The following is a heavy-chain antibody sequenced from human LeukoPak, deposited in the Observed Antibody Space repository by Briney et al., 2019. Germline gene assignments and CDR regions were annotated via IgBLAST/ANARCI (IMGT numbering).Heavy chain of an antibody. D-gene: IGHD3-9*01. Sequence: PGGSLRLSCVVSGIPFSDYYMNWIRQAPGKGLEWISYISSSSSYTDYADSVKGRFTISRDNAKNSLYLQMNSLRDEDTAVYYCARPSDNTYYDILTGYYHAEYFQHWGQGTLVTVSS. CDR1: GIPFSDYY. J-gene: IGHJ1*01. CDR3: ARPSDNTYYDILTGYYHAEYFQH. CDR2: ISSSSSYT. V-gene: IGHV3-11*06.